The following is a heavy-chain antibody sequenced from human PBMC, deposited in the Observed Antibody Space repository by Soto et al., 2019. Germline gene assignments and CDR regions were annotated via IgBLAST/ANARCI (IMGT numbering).Heavy chain of an antibody. CDR1: GFTFSSYG. Sequence: PGGSLRLSCAASGFTFSSYGMHWVRQAPGKGLEWVAVIWYDGSNKYYADSVKGRFTISRDNSKNTLYLQMNSLRAEDTAVYYCATQQDDYYYGMDVWGQGTTFTVS. CDR3: ATQQDDYYYGMDV. D-gene: IGHD1-1*01. CDR2: IWYDGSNK. V-gene: IGHV3-33*01. J-gene: IGHJ6*02.